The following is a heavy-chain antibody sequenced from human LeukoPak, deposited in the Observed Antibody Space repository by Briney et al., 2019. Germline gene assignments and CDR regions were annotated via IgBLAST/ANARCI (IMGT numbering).Heavy chain of an antibody. Sequence: SETLSLTCAVYGGSFSGYHWTWIRQSPGKGLEWIGDINPSGSTYYNPSLESRLTISVDTSKNQFSLKLRSVTAADTAVYYCARGRHDITMIVVVMTSVSYYLDVWGKGTAVTVS. CDR2: INPSGST. V-gene: IGHV4-34*01. CDR3: ARGRHDITMIVVVMTSVSYYLDV. D-gene: IGHD3-22*01. J-gene: IGHJ6*03. CDR1: GGSFSGYH.